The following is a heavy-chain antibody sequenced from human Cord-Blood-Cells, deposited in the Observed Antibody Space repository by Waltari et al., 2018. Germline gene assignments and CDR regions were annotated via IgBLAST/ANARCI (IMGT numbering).Heavy chain of an antibody. J-gene: IGHJ3*02. CDR1: GGSISSRSYY. D-gene: IGHD6-13*01. V-gene: IGHV4-39*01. Sequence: QLQLQESGPGLVKRSETLSLTCTVSGGSISSRSYYWGWIRQPPGKGLEWIGSIDYSGSTDYNPSLKSRVTISVDTSKNQFSLKLSSVTAADTAVYYCARQVIAAADAFDIWGQGTMVTVSS. CDR2: IDYSGST. CDR3: ARQVIAAADAFDI.